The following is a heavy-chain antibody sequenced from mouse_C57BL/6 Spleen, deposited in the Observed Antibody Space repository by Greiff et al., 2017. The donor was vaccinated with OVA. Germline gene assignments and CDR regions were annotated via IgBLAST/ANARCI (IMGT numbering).Heavy chain of an antibody. D-gene: IGHD2-4*01. J-gene: IGHJ3*01. Sequence: EVKVEESGGGLVQPGGSMKLSCVASGFTFSNYWMNWVRQSPEKGLEWVAQIRLKSDNYATHYAESVKGRFTISRDDSKSSVYLKMNNLRAEDAGIYYCTGRDDYDWFAYWGQGTLVTVSA. CDR3: TGRDDYDWFAY. V-gene: IGHV6-3*01. CDR1: GFTFSNYW. CDR2: IRLKSDNYAT.